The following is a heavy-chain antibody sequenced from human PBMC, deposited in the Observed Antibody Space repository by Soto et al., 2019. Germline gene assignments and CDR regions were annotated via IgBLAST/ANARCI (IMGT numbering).Heavy chain of an antibody. CDR2: ISAYNGNT. J-gene: IGHJ6*02. V-gene: IGHV1-18*01. Sequence: QVQLVQSGAEVKKPGASVKVSCKASGYTFTSYGISWVRQAPGQGLEWMGWISAYNGNTNYAQKLQGRVTMTTDTSTSPAYMELRSLRADDTAVYYCARAVPSVRATTYPPWSNYYYCGMDVWGQGTTVTVSS. D-gene: IGHD1-26*01. CDR1: GYTFTSYG. CDR3: ARAVPSVRATTYPPWSNYYYCGMDV.